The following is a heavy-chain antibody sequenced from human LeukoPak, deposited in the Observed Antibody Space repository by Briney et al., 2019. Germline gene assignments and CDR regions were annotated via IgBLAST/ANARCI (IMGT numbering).Heavy chain of an antibody. CDR3: ARAPGFDY. CDR1: GFTSNSYA. J-gene: IGHJ4*02. CDR2: ISYDGSNK. V-gene: IGHV3-30-3*01. Sequence: GGSLRLSCAASGFTSNSYAMHWVRQAPGKGLEWVAVISYDGSNKHYADSVKGRFTISRDNSKNTLYLQMNSLRAEDTAVYYCARAPGFDYWGQGTLVTVSS.